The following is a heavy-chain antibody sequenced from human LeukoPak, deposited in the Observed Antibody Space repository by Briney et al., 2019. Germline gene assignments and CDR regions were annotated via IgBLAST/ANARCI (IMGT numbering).Heavy chain of an antibody. J-gene: IGHJ5*02. CDR2: ISGSGGST. CDR3: AKDQNYDFWSGYYTYWFDP. V-gene: IGHV3-23*01. Sequence: PGGSLRLSCAASGFTFSSYAMSWVRQAPGKGLEWVSAISGSGGSTYYADSVKGRFTISRENSKNTLYLQMNSLRAEDTAVYYCAKDQNYDFWSGYYTYWFDPWGQGTLVTVSS. D-gene: IGHD3-3*01. CDR1: GFTFSSYA.